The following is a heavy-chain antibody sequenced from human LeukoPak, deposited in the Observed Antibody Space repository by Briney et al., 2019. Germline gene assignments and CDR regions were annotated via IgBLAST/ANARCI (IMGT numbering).Heavy chain of an antibody. D-gene: IGHD5-12*01. J-gene: IGHJ4*02. CDR2: IYYSGST. CDR1: GGSINSGGYY. Sequence: MPSETLSLTCTVSGGSINSGGYYWSWIRQHPGKGLEWIGNIYYSGSTFYNPSLKSRLSISLDTSKNHFSLKLSSVTAADTALYYCARDGGRGTGSDYVYWGQGTLVTVSS. V-gene: IGHV4-31*03. CDR3: ARDGGRGTGSDYVY.